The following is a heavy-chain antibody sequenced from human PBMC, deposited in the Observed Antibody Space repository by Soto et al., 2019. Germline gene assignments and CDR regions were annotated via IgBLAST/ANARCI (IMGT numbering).Heavy chain of an antibody. V-gene: IGHV4-34*01. D-gene: IGHD3-3*01. J-gene: IGHJ4*02. CDR1: GGSFSGYY. CDR3: ARSTIFGVVIIRFFDY. Sequence: QVQLQQWGAGLLKPSETLSLTCAVYGGSFSGYYWSWIRQPPGKGLEWIGEINHSGSTNYNPSLKSRVTISVDTSKKQFSLKLSSVTAADTAVYYCARSTIFGVVIIRFFDYWGQGTLVTVSS. CDR2: INHSGST.